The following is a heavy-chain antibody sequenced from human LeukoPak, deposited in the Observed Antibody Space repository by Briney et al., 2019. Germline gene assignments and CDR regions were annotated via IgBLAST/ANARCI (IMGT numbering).Heavy chain of an antibody. J-gene: IGHJ5*02. D-gene: IGHD3-22*01. CDR1: GYTLTELS. CDR2: FDPEDGET. CDR3: ATEFGYPQTNWFDP. Sequence: ASVKVSCTVSGYTLTELSMHWVRQAPGKGLEWMGGFDPEDGETIYAQKFQGRVTMTEDTSTDTAYMELSSLRSEDTAVYYCATEFGYPQTNWFDPWGQGTLVTVSS. V-gene: IGHV1-24*01.